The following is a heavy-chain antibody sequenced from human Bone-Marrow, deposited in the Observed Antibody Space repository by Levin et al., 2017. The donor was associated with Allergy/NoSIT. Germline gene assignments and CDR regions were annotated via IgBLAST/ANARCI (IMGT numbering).Heavy chain of an antibody. CDR1: GYTFTGYY. CDR2: INPNSGGT. V-gene: IGHV1-2*04. J-gene: IGHJ3*02. Sequence: ASVKVSCKASGYTFTGYYMHWVRQAPGQGLEWMGWINPNSGGTNYAQKFQGWVTMTRDTSISTAYMELSRLRSDDSAVYYCARECSSIDSSGWWGAFDIWGQGTMVTVSS. D-gene: IGHD6-19*01. CDR3: ARECSSIDSSGWWGAFDI.